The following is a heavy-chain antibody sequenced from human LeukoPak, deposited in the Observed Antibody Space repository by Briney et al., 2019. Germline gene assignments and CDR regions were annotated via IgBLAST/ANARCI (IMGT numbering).Heavy chain of an antibody. CDR2: IYHSGST. D-gene: IGHD6-6*01. CDR3: ARVAGAYSSSSYYYYYGMDV. Sequence: SETLSLTCAVSGGSISSSNWWSWARQPPGKGLEWIGEIYHSGSTNYNPSLKSRVTISVDKSKNQFSLKLSSVTAADTAVYYCARVAGAYSSSSYYYYYGMDVWGQGTTVTVSS. CDR1: GGSISSSNW. V-gene: IGHV4-4*02. J-gene: IGHJ6*02.